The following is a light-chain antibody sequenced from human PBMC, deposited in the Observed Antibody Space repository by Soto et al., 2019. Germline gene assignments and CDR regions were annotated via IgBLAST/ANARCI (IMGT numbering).Light chain of an antibody. CDR1: QSISNY. V-gene: IGKV1-5*03. J-gene: IGKJ1*01. Sequence: DIQMTQSPSTLSASVGDRVTITCRASQSISNYLAWYQQKAGRAPNLLIYKASSLESGVSSRFSGSGFGTEFTLTINSLQPDDFATYYCQQYQTYWTFGQGTKVEIK. CDR2: KAS. CDR3: QQYQTYWT.